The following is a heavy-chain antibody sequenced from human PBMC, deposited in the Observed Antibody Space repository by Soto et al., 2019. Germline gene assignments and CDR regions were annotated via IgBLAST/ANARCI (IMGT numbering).Heavy chain of an antibody. V-gene: IGHV3-30*03. CDR3: ATKVRVKNYYYYGMDT. J-gene: IGHJ6*02. CDR2: ISYDGNTQ. CDR1: GFAFNTSG. Sequence: QVQLVESGGGVVQPGRSLRLSCEVSGFAFNTSGMYWVRQSPGRGLEWVAVISYDGNTQYYAESLKGRFTISRDNSKNTLFLNMNRLRSEETAVYYCATKVRVKNYYYYGMDTWGQGTLVTVSS. D-gene: IGHD2-21*01.